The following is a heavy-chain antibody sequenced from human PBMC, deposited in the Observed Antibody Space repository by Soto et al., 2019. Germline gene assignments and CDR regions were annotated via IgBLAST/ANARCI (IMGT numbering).Heavy chain of an antibody. D-gene: IGHD1-7*01. CDR2: ISDSGGST. CDR3: ASLGITGTTEWFDP. CDR1: GFTFSSYA. V-gene: IGHV3-23*01. J-gene: IGHJ5*02. Sequence: GGSLRLSCAASGFTFSSYAMSWVRQAPGKGLEWVSAISDSGGSTYYADSVKGRFTISRDNSKNTLYLQMNSLRAEDTAVYYCASLGITGTTEWFDPWGQGTLVTVSS.